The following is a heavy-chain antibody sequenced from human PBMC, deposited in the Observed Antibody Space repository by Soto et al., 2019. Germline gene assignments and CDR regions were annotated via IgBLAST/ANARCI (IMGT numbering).Heavy chain of an antibody. CDR1: GFTFSSYA. D-gene: IGHD2-21*02. Sequence: EVQLLESGGGLVQPGGSLRLSCAASGFTFSSYAMSWVRQAPGKGLEWVSAISGSGGSTYYADSVKGRFTISRDNSKNTLYLQMNSLRAEDTAVYYCAKDFGTIVVVTDWFDPWGQGPLVTVSS. J-gene: IGHJ5*02. CDR2: ISGSGGST. CDR3: AKDFGTIVVVTDWFDP. V-gene: IGHV3-23*01.